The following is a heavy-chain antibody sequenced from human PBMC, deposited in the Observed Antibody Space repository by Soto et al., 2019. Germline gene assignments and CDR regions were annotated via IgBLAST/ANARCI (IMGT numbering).Heavy chain of an antibody. CDR1: GGSISSGDYY. D-gene: IGHD6-13*01. Sequence: QVQLQESGPGLVKPSQTLSLTCTVSGGSISSGDYYWSWIRQPPGKGLEWIGYIYYSGSTYYNPSLKSRVTISVDTSKNQFSLELSSVTAADTAVYYCARGIAAAGTGFFFFSKVNWFDPWGQGTLVTVSS. J-gene: IGHJ5*02. CDR3: ARGIAAAGTGFFFFSKVNWFDP. CDR2: IYYSGST. V-gene: IGHV4-30-4*01.